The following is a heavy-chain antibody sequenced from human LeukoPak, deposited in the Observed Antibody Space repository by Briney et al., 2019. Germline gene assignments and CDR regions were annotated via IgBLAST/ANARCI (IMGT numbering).Heavy chain of an antibody. CDR2: INPNSGGP. CDR1: GYSFTGYY. CDR3: VRGYSYGFYFDY. V-gene: IGHV1-2*06. D-gene: IGHD5-18*01. J-gene: IGHJ4*02. Sequence: ASVKVSCRTSGYSFTGYYIHWVRQAPGQGLEWMGRINPNSGGPNYGQKFQGTVTMTRDTSISTAYLELSNLRSDDTAAYYCVRGYSYGFYFDYWGQGSLVTVSS.